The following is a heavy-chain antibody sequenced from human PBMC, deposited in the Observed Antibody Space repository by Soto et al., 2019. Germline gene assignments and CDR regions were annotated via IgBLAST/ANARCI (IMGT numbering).Heavy chain of an antibody. CDR1: GGSVSSGSYY. V-gene: IGHV4-61*01. CDR2: IYYSGST. D-gene: IGHD6-6*01. CDR3: ARRDSSSWGPSGNWFDP. J-gene: IGHJ5*02. Sequence: PSETLSLTCTVSGGSVSSGSYYWSWIRQPPGKGLEWIGYIYYSGSTNYNPSLKSRVTISVDKSKNQFSLKLSSVTAADTAVYYRARRDSSSWGPSGNWFDPWGQGTLVTVSS.